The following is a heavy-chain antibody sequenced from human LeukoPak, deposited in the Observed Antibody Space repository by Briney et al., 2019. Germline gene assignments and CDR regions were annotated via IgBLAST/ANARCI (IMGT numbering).Heavy chain of an antibody. CDR3: ARPRAAAGFDAFDI. D-gene: IGHD6-13*01. Sequence: GESLKISCQGYGYSFTSYFIAWVRQVPGQGLEWMGIVYPADSDIRYSPSFQGQVTISVDKSIRTAYLQWSSLKASDTAMYYCARPRAAAGFDAFDIWGQGTMVTVSS. V-gene: IGHV5-51*01. CDR1: GYSFTSYF. CDR2: VYPADSDI. J-gene: IGHJ3*02.